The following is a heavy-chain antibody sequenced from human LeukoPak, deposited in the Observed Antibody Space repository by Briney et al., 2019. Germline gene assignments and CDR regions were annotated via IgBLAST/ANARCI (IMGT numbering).Heavy chain of an antibody. V-gene: IGHV3-21*01. CDR2: ISSSSSYI. CDR1: GFTFSSYS. J-gene: IGHJ4*02. CDR3: ARAEDSSGWPDY. Sequence: PGGSLRLSCAASGFTFSSYSMNWVRQAPGKGLEWVSSISSSSSYIYYADSVKGRFTISRDNAKNSLYLQMNSLRAEDTAVYYCARAEDSSGWPDYWGQGTLVTVSP. D-gene: IGHD6-19*01.